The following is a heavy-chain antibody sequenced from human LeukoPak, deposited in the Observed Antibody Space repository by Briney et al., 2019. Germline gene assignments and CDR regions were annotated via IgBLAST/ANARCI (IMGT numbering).Heavy chain of an antibody. J-gene: IGHJ4*02. CDR3: AKGGKWDVTPFDY. CDR2: ISGGGGST. D-gene: IGHD1-26*01. V-gene: IGHV3-23*01. CDR1: GFSFSSYA. Sequence: GGSLRLSCAASGFSFSSYAMTWARQAPVKGLEWVSTISGGGGSTYYADSVKGRFTISRDNSKNTLYLQVNSLRAEDTAVYYCAKGGKWDVTPFDYWGQGTLVTVSS.